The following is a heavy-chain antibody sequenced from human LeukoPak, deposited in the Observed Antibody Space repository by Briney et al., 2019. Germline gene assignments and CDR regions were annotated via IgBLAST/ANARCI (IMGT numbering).Heavy chain of an antibody. J-gene: IGHJ3*02. V-gene: IGHV3-53*01. CDR2: IYSGGST. D-gene: IGHD6-25*01. CDR3: ARAAADAFDI. CDR1: GFTVSSNY. Sequence: GGSLRLSCAASGFTVSSNYMSRVRQAPGKGLEWVSAIYSGGSTYYADSVKGRFTISRDNSKNTLYLQMNSLRAEDTAVYYCARAAADAFDIWGQGTMVTVSS.